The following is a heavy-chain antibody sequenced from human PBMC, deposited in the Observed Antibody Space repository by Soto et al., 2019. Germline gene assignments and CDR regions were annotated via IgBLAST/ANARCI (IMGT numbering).Heavy chain of an antibody. CDR2: DIPIFGTP. CDR3: ARVGYCLSSSGIYYGIDV. CDR1: GGDFKNFI. D-gene: IGHD2-2*01. Sequence: VQLVQSGAEVRKPGSSVKVSCKASGGDFKNFIIAWVRQAPGHGLEWMGGDIPIFGTPNFVQKFQDRVTITAAEDTSTTYMELSSLRSEDTAVYYCARVGYCLSSSGIYYGIDVWGQGTTVIVSS. J-gene: IGHJ6*02. V-gene: IGHV1-69*01.